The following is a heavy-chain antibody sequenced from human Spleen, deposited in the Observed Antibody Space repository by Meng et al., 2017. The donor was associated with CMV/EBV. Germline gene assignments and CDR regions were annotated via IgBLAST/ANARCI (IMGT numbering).Heavy chain of an antibody. CDR3: ARGGLYCSSTSCYRYFPFDI. V-gene: IGHV3-7*01. Sequence: GESLKISCAASGFTFRNYWMSWIRQAPGKGLEWVANIKDDGIDKYSVDSVRGRFTISRDNAKSSLYLQMNSLRAEDTAVYYCARGGLYCSSTSCYRYFPFDIWGQGTMVTVSS. CDR2: IKDDGIDK. J-gene: IGHJ3*02. CDR1: GFTFRNYW. D-gene: IGHD2-2*01.